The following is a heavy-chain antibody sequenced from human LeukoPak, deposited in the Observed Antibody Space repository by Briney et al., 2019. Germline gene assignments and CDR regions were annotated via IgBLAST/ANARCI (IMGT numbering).Heavy chain of an antibody. V-gene: IGHV3-21*01. J-gene: IGHJ4*02. CDR2: ISSSSSYI. CDR3: ARPSSSGWTQFDY. CDR1: GFTFSSYS. Sequence: GGSLRLSCAASGFTFSSYSMNWVRQAPGKGLEWVSSISSSSSYIYYADSVKGRFTISRDNAKNSLYLQMNSPRAEDTAVYYCARPSSSGWTQFDYWGQGTLVTVSS. D-gene: IGHD6-19*01.